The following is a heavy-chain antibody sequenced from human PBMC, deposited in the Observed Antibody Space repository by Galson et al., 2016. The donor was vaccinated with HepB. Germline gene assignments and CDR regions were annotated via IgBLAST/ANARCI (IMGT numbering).Heavy chain of an antibody. J-gene: IGHJ6*04. V-gene: IGHV3-23*01. CDR1: GFTFRNYG. Sequence: SLRLSCAASGFTFRNYGMTWVRQAPGKGLEVVSSISRNGDSTDYADSVKGRFTISRDNSKNTLSLQMNSLTADDTAIYYCVQGSTAPAVWGKGTTVTVSS. CDR3: VQGSTAPAV. D-gene: IGHD2-2*01. CDR2: ISRNGDST.